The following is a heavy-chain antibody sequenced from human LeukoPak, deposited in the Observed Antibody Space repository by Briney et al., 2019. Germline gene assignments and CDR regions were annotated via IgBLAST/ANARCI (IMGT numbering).Heavy chain of an antibody. CDR3: ASDIAAAGENGYYYYGMDV. D-gene: IGHD6-13*01. Sequence: ASVKVSCKASGGTLSSYAISWVRQAPGQGLEWMGGIIPIFGTANYAQKFQGRVTITADESTSTVYMELSSLRSEDTAVYYCASDIAAAGENGYYYYGMDVWGKGTTVTVSS. CDR2: IIPIFGTA. V-gene: IGHV1-69*13. CDR1: GGTLSSYA. J-gene: IGHJ6*04.